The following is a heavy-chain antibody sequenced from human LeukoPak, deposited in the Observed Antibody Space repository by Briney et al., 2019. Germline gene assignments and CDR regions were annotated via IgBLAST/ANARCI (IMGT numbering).Heavy chain of an antibody. CDR2: INLSGGSS. V-gene: IGHV1-46*01. CDR1: GYTFTSYH. J-gene: IGHJ4*02. Sequence: ASVKVSCKASGYTFTSYHMHWVRQAPGQGLEWMGKINLSGGSSTYAQKFQGRVTMTRDTSTSTVYMELSSLRSEDTAVYYCARDYVDDIPMIKDYWGQGTLVTVSS. D-gene: IGHD2-8*01. CDR3: ARDYVDDIPMIKDY.